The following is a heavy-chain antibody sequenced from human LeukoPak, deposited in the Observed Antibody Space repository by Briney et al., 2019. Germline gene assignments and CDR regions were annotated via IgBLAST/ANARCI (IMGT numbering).Heavy chain of an antibody. CDR1: GFTFSNAW. CDR3: TTDSPYYYYYYYMDV. Sequence: GGSLRLSCAASGFTFSNAWMSWVRQAPGKGREWVGRIKSKTDGGTTDYAAPVKGRFTISRDDSKNTLYLQMNSLKTEDTAVYYCTTDSPYYYYYYYMDVWGKGTTVTVSS. CDR2: IKSKTDGGTT. J-gene: IGHJ6*03. V-gene: IGHV3-15*01.